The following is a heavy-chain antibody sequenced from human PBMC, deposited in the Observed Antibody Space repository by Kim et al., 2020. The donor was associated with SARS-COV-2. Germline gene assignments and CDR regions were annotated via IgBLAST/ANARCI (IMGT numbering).Heavy chain of an antibody. CDR2: IYCSGST. D-gene: IGHD6-13*01. CDR1: GGSISSSSYY. J-gene: IGHJ4*02. Sequence: SETLSLTCTVSGGSISSSSYYWGWIRQPPGKGLDWIGSIYCSGSTYYNPSLKSRVTISVDTSKNQFSLKLSSVTAADTAVYYCARENTRHSSSWYYFDYWGEGTQVTVSS. V-gene: IGHV4-39*02. CDR3: ARENTRHSSSWYYFDY.